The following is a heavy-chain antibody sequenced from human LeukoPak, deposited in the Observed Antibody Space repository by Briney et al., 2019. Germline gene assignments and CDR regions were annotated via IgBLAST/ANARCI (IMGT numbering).Heavy chain of an antibody. CDR2: IYPGDSDT. D-gene: IGHD1-26*01. CDR3: ARVGPGSGNAFDI. J-gene: IGHJ3*02. Sequence: GESLKISCKGSGYSFTTYWVGWVRQMPGKGLEWMGIIYPGDSDTRYSPSFQGQVTISADKSISTAYLQWSSLKASDTAMYYCARVGPGSGNAFDIWGQGTMVTVSS. V-gene: IGHV5-51*01. CDR1: GYSFTTYW.